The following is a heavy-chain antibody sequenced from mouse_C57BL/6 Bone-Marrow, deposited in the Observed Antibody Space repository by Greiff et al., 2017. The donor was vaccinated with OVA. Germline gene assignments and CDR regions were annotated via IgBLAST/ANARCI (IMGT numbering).Heavy chain of an antibody. CDR1: GYTFTSYD. Sequence: VKLQESGPELVKPGASVKLSCKASGYTFTSYDINWVKQRPGQGLEWIGWIYPRDGSTKYNEKFKGKATLTVDTSSSTAYMELHSLTSEDSAVYFCARWGSYYDYGYAMDYWGQGTSVTVSS. V-gene: IGHV1-85*01. D-gene: IGHD2-4*01. CDR2: IYPRDGST. CDR3: ARWGSYYDYGYAMDY. J-gene: IGHJ4*01.